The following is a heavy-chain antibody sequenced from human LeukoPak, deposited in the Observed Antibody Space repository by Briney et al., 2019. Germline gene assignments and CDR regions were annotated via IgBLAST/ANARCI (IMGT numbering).Heavy chain of an antibody. D-gene: IGHD3-3*01. V-gene: IGHV4-59*01. CDR3: ARXHVXXXLEXSXPPLHXXXX. Sequence: SETLSLTCTVSGGSISSYYWSWIRQPPGKGLEWIGYIYYSGSTNYNPSLKSLLTISVHTYKNKLHLKMRAVTAAETAVYYCARXHVXXXLEXSXPPLHXXXXWGKXXXXTVX. CDR2: IYYSGST. J-gene: IGHJ6*03. CDR1: GGSISSYY.